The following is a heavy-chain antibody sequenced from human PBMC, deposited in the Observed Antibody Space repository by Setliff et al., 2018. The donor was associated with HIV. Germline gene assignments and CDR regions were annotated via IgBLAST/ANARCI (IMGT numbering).Heavy chain of an antibody. V-gene: IGHV1-18*01. CDR3: ARAPKRVYYYGSGTYLHDAFGI. J-gene: IGHJ3*02. D-gene: IGHD3-10*01. CDR1: GYIFISYG. CDR2: ISAYNGNT. Sequence: ASVKVSCKASGYIFISYGFSWVRQAPGQGLEWMGWISAYNGNTNYAQKLQGRVTMTTDTSTSTAYMELRNLRSDNTAVYYCARAPKRVYYYGSGTYLHDAFGIWGQGTMVTVSS.